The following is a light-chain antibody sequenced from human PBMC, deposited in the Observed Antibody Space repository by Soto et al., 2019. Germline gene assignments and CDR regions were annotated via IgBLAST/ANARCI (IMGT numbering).Light chain of an antibody. Sequence: DIVMTQSPDSLAVSLGERATINCKSSRSLLSSSNNKNYLAWYQQKPGQPPRLLIYWASTRESGVPDRFSGSGSGTDSTLTISSLQAEDVAVYYCQQYYSSPFTFGPGTKVDIK. J-gene: IGKJ3*01. CDR2: WAS. CDR3: QQYYSSPFT. V-gene: IGKV4-1*01. CDR1: RSLLSSSNNKNY.